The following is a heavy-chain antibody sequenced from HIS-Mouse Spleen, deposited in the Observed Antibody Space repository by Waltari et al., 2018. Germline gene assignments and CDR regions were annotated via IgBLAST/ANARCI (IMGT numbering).Heavy chain of an antibody. CDR2: RSYDGSSK. Sequence: QVQLVESGVGVVQPGRSLRLSCAASGFTFSSYGMHWVRQAPGQGVVWGAVRSYDGSSKYYEDSVQGRFTISRDKSKNTLYLQMNSLRAEDTAVYYCAKASSGWLDYWGQGTLVTVSS. CDR1: GFTFSSYG. V-gene: IGHV3-30*18. D-gene: IGHD6-19*01. CDR3: AKASSGWLDY. J-gene: IGHJ4*02.